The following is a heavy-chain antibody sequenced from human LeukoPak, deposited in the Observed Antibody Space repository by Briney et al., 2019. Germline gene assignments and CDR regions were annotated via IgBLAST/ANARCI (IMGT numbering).Heavy chain of an antibody. CDR2: ISAYNGNT. Sequence: ASVKVSCKASGYTFTSYGISWVRQAPGQGLEWMGWISAYNGNTNYAQKLQGRVTMTTDTSTSTAYMELRSLRSDDTAVYYCARAPYSSSWYRGVYYYYYMDVWGKGTTVTVSS. CDR3: ARAPYSSSWYRGVYYYYYMDV. CDR1: GYTFTSYG. D-gene: IGHD6-13*01. V-gene: IGHV1-18*01. J-gene: IGHJ6*03.